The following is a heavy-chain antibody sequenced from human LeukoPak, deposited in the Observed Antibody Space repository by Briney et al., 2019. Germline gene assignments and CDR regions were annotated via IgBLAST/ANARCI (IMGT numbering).Heavy chain of an antibody. CDR2: IKHSGST. CDR3: ARLAEGYSSRWYLVGAFDI. J-gene: IGHJ3*02. Sequence: SETLSLTCAVYGGSFSGYYWSWIRQPLGKGLEGIVEIKHSGSTNYNPSPKSRVTISVDTSKNQFSLKLSSVTAADTAVYYCARLAEGYSSRWYLVGAFDIWGQGKMVTVSS. CDR1: GGSFSGYY. V-gene: IGHV4-34*01. D-gene: IGHD6-13*01.